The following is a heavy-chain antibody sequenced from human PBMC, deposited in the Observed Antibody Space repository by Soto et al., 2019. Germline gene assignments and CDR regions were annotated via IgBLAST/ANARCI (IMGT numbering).Heavy chain of an antibody. CDR1: GGSISSGGYY. Sequence: SETLSLTCTVSGGSISSGGYYWSWIRQHPGKGLEWIGYIYYSGSTYYNPSLKSRVTISVDTSKNQFSLKLSSVTAADTAVYYCASADDYGKVDYWGQGTLVTVSS. CDR3: ASADDYGKVDY. V-gene: IGHV4-31*03. CDR2: IYYSGST. J-gene: IGHJ4*02. D-gene: IGHD4-17*01.